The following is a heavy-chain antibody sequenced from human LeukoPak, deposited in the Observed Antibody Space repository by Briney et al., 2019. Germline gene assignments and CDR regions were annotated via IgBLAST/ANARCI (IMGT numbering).Heavy chain of an antibody. J-gene: IGHJ4*02. CDR1: GGSISSGSYY. D-gene: IGHD3-22*01. V-gene: IGHV4-39*07. CDR3: ARERRITMIVVVITTQYYFDY. Sequence: PSETLSLTCTVSGGSISSGSYYWSWIRQPPGKGLEWIGEINHSGSTNYNPSLKSRVTISVDTSKNQFSLKLSSVTAADTAVYYCARERRITMIVVVITTQYYFDYWGQGTLVTVSS. CDR2: INHSGST.